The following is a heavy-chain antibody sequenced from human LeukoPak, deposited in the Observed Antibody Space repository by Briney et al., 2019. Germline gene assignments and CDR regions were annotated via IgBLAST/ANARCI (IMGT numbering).Heavy chain of an antibody. CDR2: ISGYNGYT. J-gene: IGHJ5*02. D-gene: IGHD3-22*01. CDR1: GYTFTSYG. CDR3: ARDEARYSSGYYPNWFDP. Sequence: ASVKVSCKASGYTFTSYGTSWVRQAPGQGLEWMGWISGYNGYTHYAQNLQGRVTMTTDTSTSTAYMELRSLRSDDTAVYYCARDEARYSSGYYPNWFDPWGQGTLVTVSS. V-gene: IGHV1-18*01.